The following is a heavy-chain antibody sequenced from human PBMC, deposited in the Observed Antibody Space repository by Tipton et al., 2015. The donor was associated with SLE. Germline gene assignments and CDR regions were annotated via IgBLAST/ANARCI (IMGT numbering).Heavy chain of an antibody. J-gene: IGHJ4*02. Sequence: SLRLSCAGSGFTVNGDYMTWVRQAPGKGLEWVSVIYSATSIYYADSVKGRFTISRDNAKNSLYLQMNSLRAEDTAVYYCARHNNWKGPLDYWGQGTLVTVSS. CDR3: ARHNNWKGPLDY. CDR1: GFTVNGDY. D-gene: IGHD1-20*01. V-gene: IGHV3-53*01. CDR2: IYSATSI.